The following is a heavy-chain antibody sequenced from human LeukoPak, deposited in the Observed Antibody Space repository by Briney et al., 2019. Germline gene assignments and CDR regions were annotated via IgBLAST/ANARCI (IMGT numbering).Heavy chain of an antibody. CDR1: GDPISGYSNYK. Sequence: SETLSLTCTVSGDPISGYSNYKWSWIRQPPGKGLEWIGYIYYHGSTNYNPSLKSRVTFSVDTSTNQFSLKLTSVTAADTAVYYCAREYSAFDYWGQGTLVTVSS. CDR2: IYYHGST. J-gene: IGHJ4*02. D-gene: IGHD6-13*01. CDR3: AREYSAFDY. V-gene: IGHV4-61*01.